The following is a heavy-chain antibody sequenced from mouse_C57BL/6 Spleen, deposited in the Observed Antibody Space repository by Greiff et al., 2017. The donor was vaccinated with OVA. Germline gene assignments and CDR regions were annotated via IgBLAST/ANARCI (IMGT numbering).Heavy chain of an antibody. CDR1: GYTFTSYW. V-gene: IGHV1-72*01. D-gene: IGHD2-1*01. CDR3: ARSTMAPYYYAMDY. J-gene: IGHJ4*01. Sequence: QVQLQQPGAELVKPGASVKLSCKASGYTFTSYWMHWVKQRPGRGLEWIGRIDPNSGGTKYNEKFKSKATLTVDKPTSTAYMQLSSLTSEDSSVYNCARSTMAPYYYAMDYWGQGTSVTVSS. CDR2: IDPNSGGT.